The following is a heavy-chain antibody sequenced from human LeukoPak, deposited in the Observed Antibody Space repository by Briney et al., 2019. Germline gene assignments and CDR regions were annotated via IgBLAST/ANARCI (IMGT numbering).Heavy chain of an antibody. CDR3: AKGLRFLEWLFDYFDY. D-gene: IGHD3-3*01. V-gene: IGHV3-23*01. J-gene: IGHJ4*02. Sequence: GGSLRLSCAASGLTFSSYAMSWVRQAPGKGLEWVSAISGSGGSTYYADSVKGRFTISRDNSKNTLCLQMNSLRAEDTAAYYCAKGLRFLEWLFDYFDYWGQGTLVTVSS. CDR2: ISGSGGST. CDR1: GLTFSSYA.